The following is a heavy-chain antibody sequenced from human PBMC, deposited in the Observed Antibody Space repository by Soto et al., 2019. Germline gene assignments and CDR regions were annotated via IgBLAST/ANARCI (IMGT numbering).Heavy chain of an antibody. CDR3: AASYCSGGSCYSSYYYYYYYMDV. Sequence: GSLRLSCAGSGFTFSSYAMSWVRQAPGKGLEWVSAISGSGGSTYYADSVKGRFTISRDNSKNTLYLQMNSLRAEDTAVYYCAASYCSGGSCYSSYYYYYYYMDVWGKGTTVTVSS. V-gene: IGHV3-23*01. CDR2: ISGSGGST. D-gene: IGHD2-15*01. CDR1: GFTFSSYA. J-gene: IGHJ6*03.